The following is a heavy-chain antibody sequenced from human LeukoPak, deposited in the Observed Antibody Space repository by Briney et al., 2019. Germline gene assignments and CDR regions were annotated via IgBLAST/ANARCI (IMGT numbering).Heavy chain of an antibody. V-gene: IGHV3-9*01. D-gene: IGHD5-12*01. CDR2: ISLNSGSI. Sequence: GGSLRLSCAASGFTFDDYAMHWVRQAPGKGLEWVSGISLNSGSIGYADSVKGRFTISRDNAKNSLYLQMNSLRAEDTALYYCATGGNVDSPFWGQGTMVTVSS. J-gene: IGHJ3*01. CDR3: ATGGNVDSPF. CDR1: GFTFDDYA.